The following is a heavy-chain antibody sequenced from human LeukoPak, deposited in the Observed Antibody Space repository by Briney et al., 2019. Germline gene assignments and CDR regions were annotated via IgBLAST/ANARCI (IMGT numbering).Heavy chain of an antibody. CDR3: AKDFKVVSGVYYYDSSGYYSDY. CDR2: ISGSGGST. Sequence: GGSLRLSCAASGFTFSSYAMSWVRQAPGKGLEWVSAISGSGGSTYYADSVKGRFTISRDNSKNTLYLQMNSLRAEDTAVYYCAKDFKVVSGVYYYDSSGYYSDYWGQGTLVTVSS. V-gene: IGHV3-23*01. CDR1: GFTFSSYA. J-gene: IGHJ4*02. D-gene: IGHD3-22*01.